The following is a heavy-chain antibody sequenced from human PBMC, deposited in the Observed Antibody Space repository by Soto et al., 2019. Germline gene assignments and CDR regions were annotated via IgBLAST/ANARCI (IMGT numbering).Heavy chain of an antibody. CDR2: INSDGSST. V-gene: IGHV3-74*01. Sequence: GGSKILSYGSSEFTFGGYVMQLVRPDPGKGLVWVSWINSDGSSTSYADSVKGRFTISRDNAKNTLYLQMNSLRAEDTAVYYCATEIYHAYDSSGFDHWGQGTLVTVSS. D-gene: IGHD3-22*01. J-gene: IGHJ4*02. CDR3: ATEIYHAYDSSGFDH. CDR1: EFTFGGYV.